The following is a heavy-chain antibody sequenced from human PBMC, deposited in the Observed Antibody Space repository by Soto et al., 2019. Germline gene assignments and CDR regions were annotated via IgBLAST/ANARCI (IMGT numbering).Heavy chain of an antibody. J-gene: IGHJ4*02. V-gene: IGHV4-34*01. Sequence: PSETLSLTCAVYVGSFSGYYWSWIRQPPGKGLEWIGEINHIGSTNYNPSLKSRVTISVDTSKNQFSLKLSSVTAADTAVYYCARAPQVLAASPFDYWGQGTLVTVSS. CDR3: ARAPQVLAASPFDY. CDR2: INHIGST. CDR1: VGSFSGYY. D-gene: IGHD6-13*01.